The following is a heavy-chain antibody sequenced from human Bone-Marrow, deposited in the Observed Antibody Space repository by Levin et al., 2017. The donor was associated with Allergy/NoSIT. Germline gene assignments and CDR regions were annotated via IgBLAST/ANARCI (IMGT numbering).Heavy chain of an antibody. Sequence: SQTLSLTCTVSGGSISSSYWSWIRQPPGKGLEWIGYIYYSGSTNYNPSLKSRVTISVDTSKNQFSLKLSSVTAADTAVYYCAGGGGGATVLDYWGQGTLVTVSS. D-gene: IGHD4-17*01. CDR3: AGGGGGATVLDY. CDR1: GGSISSSY. CDR2: IYYSGST. V-gene: IGHV4-59*01. J-gene: IGHJ4*02.